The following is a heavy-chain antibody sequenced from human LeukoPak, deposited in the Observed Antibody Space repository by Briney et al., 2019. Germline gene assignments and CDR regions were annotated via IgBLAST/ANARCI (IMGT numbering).Heavy chain of an antibody. V-gene: IGHV1-18*01. D-gene: IGHD1-26*01. CDR1: GYTYPSCG. CDR3: ARAWRHFHAGATASFSY. CDR2: IRAYNGNT. J-gene: IGHJ4*02. Sequence: ASVKVSCKACGYTYPSCGISGVRQARGQGREGMGWIRAYNGNTNYAQELQGRVTMPTHTSTRTAYMALKRLRSNHTAVYYCARAWRHFHAGATASFSYWGQGTLVTVSS.